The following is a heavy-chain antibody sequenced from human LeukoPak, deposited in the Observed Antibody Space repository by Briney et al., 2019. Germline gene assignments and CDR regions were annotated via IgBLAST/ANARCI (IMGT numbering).Heavy chain of an antibody. CDR3: ARGGGSGSYYNDAFDI. CDR2: MFYGGDT. V-gene: IGHV4-59*12. D-gene: IGHD3-10*01. CDR1: GGSISRSS. J-gene: IGHJ3*02. Sequence: SETLSLTCTVSGGSISRSSWSWIRQPPGKGLEWIGYMFYGGDTNHNPSLKSRVTMSVDTSKNQFSLKLSSVTAADTAVYYCARGGGSGSYYNDAFDIWGQGTMVTVSS.